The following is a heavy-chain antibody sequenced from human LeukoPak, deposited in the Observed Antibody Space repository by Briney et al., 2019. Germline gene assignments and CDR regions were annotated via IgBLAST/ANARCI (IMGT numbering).Heavy chain of an antibody. CDR3: ARTSYDSGSSHFDY. V-gene: IGHV4-30-4*01. D-gene: IGHD3-10*01. CDR2: IHYSGSS. CDR1: GGSISSDNYY. Sequence: SETLSLTCTVSGGSISSDNYYWSWIRQSPGKGLEWIGYIHYSGSSYYNPSLKSRVSMSVDTSKNQFSLNLTSVTAAETAVYYCARTSYDSGSSHFDYWGQGTLVTVSS. J-gene: IGHJ4*02.